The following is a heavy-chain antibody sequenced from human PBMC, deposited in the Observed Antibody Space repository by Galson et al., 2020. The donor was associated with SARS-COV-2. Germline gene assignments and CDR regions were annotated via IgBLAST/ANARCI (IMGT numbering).Heavy chain of an antibody. Sequence: GGSLRLSCAASGFTFSDSGMYWVRQASGKGLEWVGRIRSIANNYATEYAASVKGRFTISRDDSQNTAYLQMNSLKTEDTAVYYCTRVPPYSNSFLDAFDIWGQGTIVTVSS. CDR2: IRSIANNYAT. CDR1: GFTFSDSG. V-gene: IGHV3-73*01. J-gene: IGHJ3*02. D-gene: IGHD4-4*01. CDR3: TRVPPYSNSFLDAFDI.